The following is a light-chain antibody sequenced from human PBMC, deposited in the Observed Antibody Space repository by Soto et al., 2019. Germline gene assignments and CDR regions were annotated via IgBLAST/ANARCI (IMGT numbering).Light chain of an antibody. J-gene: IGKJ4*01. Sequence: EIVLTQSPATLSLSPGERATLSCRASQSINNYLIWYQQKPGQAPRLLIHDASSRATGIPARFSGSGSGTGCTLTISSLEPEEFAVYYCQQRRDWPLTFGGGTNVE. V-gene: IGKV3-11*01. CDR3: QQRRDWPLT. CDR1: QSINNY. CDR2: DAS.